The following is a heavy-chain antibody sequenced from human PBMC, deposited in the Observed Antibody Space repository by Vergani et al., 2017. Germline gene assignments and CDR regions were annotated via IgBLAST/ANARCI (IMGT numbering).Heavy chain of an antibody. CDR1: GYTFTSYG. J-gene: IGHJ6*02. CDR3: ARYGYCSSTSCYAGWIKNYYYGMDV. D-gene: IGHD2-2*01. CDR2: IIPIFGTA. V-gene: IGHV1-69*13. Sequence: QVQLVQSGAEVKKPGASVKVSCKASGYTFTSYGISWVRQAPGQGLEWMGWIIPIFGTANYAQKFQGRVTITADESTSTAYMELSSLRSEDTAVYYCARYGYCSSTSCYAGWIKNYYYGMDVWGQGTTVTVSS.